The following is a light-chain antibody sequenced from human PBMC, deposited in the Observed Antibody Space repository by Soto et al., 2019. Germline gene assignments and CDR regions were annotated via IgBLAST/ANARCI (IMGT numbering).Light chain of an antibody. Sequence: QSALTQPASVSGSPGQSITISCTGTSSDVASYDLVSWYQQHPGKAPKLMIYEGTKRPSGVSDRFSGSNSGNTASLTISGLEAEDEADYYCWSYVGSSSPAIFGGGTKLTVL. CDR1: SSDVASYDL. V-gene: IGLV2-23*01. CDR2: EGT. CDR3: WSYVGSSSPAI. J-gene: IGLJ2*01.